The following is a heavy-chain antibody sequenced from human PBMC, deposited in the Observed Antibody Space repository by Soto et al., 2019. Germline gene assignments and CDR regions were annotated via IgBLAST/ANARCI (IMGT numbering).Heavy chain of an antibody. J-gene: IGHJ5*02. CDR3: AREGRAQNWIDP. Sequence: SETLSLTCSISGGSITIGGYSWNWIRQPPGKGLEWIGNIYHSGSTYYNPSLKSRVTLSVDTSKNQFSLKLDSVTAADTAVYYCAREGRAQNWIDPWGQGTLVTVSS. CDR2: IYHSGST. CDR1: GGSITIGGYS. V-gene: IGHV4-30-2*01.